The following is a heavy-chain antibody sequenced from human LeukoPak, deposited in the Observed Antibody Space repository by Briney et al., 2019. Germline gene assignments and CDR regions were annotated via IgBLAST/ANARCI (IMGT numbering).Heavy chain of an antibody. D-gene: IGHD3-22*01. Sequence: PGGSLRLSCAASGFTFSSYAMSWVRQAPGKGLEWVSAISGSGGSTYYADSVKGRFTISRDNSKNTLYLQMNSLRAEDTAVYYCAKGDYYDSSGYYYSYWGQGTLATVSS. CDR2: ISGSGGST. V-gene: IGHV3-23*01. J-gene: IGHJ4*02. CDR3: AKGDYYDSSGYYYSY. CDR1: GFTFSSYA.